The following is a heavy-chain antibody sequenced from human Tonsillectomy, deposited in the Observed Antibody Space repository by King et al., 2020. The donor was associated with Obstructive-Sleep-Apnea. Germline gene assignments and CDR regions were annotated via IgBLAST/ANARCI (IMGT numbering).Heavy chain of an antibody. J-gene: IGHJ4*02. CDR2: ISHDGSHK. V-gene: IGHV3-30*04. D-gene: IGHD5-18*01. CDR1: GFPFSSYA. Sequence: QLVQSGGGVVQPGGSLRLSFAASGFPFSSYAMHWVLQAPGKGLEWVAIISHDGSHKYYADSVQGRFTISRDISENTRYLQINSLRTEDTAVYYCSRGMGGYSSYNFDYWGQGTLATVSS. CDR3: SRGMGGYSSYNFDY.